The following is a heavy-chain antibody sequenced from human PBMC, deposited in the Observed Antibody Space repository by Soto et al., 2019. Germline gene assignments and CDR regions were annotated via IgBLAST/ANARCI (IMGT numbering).Heavy chain of an antibody. CDR1: GYTFTSYY. V-gene: IGHV1-46*03. CDR3: ARDSPKLIQRYCSGGSCHFIPGVLGMDV. Sequence: EASVKVSCKASGYTFTSYYMHWVRQAPGQGLEWMGIINPSGGSTSYAQKFQGRVTMTRDTSTSTVYMELSSLRSEDTAVYYCARDSPKLIQRYCSGGSCHFIPGVLGMDVWGKGTTVTVSS. D-gene: IGHD2-15*01. J-gene: IGHJ6*04. CDR2: INPSGGST.